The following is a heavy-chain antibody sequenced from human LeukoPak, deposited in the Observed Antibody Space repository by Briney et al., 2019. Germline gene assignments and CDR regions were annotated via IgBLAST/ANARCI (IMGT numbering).Heavy chain of an antibody. CDR2: IYSGGST. V-gene: IGHV3-66*01. CDR1: GFTVSSNF. CDR3: ARARDGNNHNFDY. Sequence: PGGSLRLSCAASGFTVSSNFMSWVRQAPGKGLEWVSVIYSGGSTYYADSVKGRFTISGDNSKNTLYLQMNSLRAEDTAVYYCARARDGNNHNFDYWCQGTLVTVSS. J-gene: IGHJ4*02. D-gene: IGHD5-24*01.